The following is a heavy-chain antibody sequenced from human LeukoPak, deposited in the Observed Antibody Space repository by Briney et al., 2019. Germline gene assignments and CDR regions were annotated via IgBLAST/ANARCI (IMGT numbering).Heavy chain of an antibody. CDR1: GFIFEDYT. D-gene: IGHD6-19*01. J-gene: IGHJ4*02. CDR2: VNWHGTT. Sequence: GGSLPPTCAAAGFIFEDYTMHWVRQVPGKTLEWVSLVNWHGTTYYADSLQCRFTVSRDNAKTTLYLQMNSLRAEDTAVYYCASSSGWRENYFDNWGQGSLVTVSS. V-gene: IGHV3-43*01. CDR3: ASSSGWRENYFDN.